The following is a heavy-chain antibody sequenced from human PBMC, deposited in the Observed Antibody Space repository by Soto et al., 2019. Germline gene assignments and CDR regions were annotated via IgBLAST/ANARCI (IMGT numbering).Heavy chain of an antibody. D-gene: IGHD3-9*01. CDR3: AIFPRGADAFDF. CDR1: GFTFSDHY. J-gene: IGHJ3*01. V-gene: IGHV3-72*01. CDR2: TRNKAYSYTT. Sequence: EVQLVESGGGLVQPGGSLRLSCAASGFTFSDHYMDWVRQAPGKGLEWVARTRNKAYSYTTEYAASVKGRFTISRDDSENSLYLQMTSLKTEDTAVYYCAIFPRGADAFDFWGQGTMVTVSS.